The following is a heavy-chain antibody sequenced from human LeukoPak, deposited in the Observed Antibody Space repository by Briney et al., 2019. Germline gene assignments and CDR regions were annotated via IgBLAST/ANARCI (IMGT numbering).Heavy chain of an antibody. CDR3: ARGGSYLSAFDI. CDR2: IKEDGSEK. D-gene: IGHD1-26*01. Sequence: GGSLRLSCAASGFTFSNYWMTWVRQAPGKGLERVANIKEDGSEKYYVDSVKGRFTISRDNAKNSLYLQMSSLRDDDTAVYYCARGGSYLSAFDIWGQGTMVTVSS. J-gene: IGHJ3*02. CDR1: GFTFSNYW. V-gene: IGHV3-7*03.